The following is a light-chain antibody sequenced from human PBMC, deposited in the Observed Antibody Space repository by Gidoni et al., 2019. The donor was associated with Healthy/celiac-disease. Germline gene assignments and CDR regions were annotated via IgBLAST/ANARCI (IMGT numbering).Light chain of an antibody. CDR2: AAS. V-gene: IGKV1-27*01. J-gene: IGKJ5*01. CDR3: QKYNSASSIT. Sequence: DIQMTQSPSSLSASVGDRVTITCRASQGISNYLAWYQQKPGKVPKLLIYAASTLQSGVPSRFSGSGSGTDFTLTISSLQPEDVATYYCQKYNSASSITFXXXTRLEIK. CDR1: QGISNY.